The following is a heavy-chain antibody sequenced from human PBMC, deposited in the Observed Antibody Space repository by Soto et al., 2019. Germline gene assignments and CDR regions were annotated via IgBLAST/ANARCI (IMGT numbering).Heavy chain of an antibody. CDR2: IKTKSSGGTT. CDR1: GFAFSDAS. J-gene: IGHJ4*02. CDR3: TPLASGHYGYDF. Sequence: DVQLVESGGDLVKPGGSLRLSCAASGFAFSDASMSWVRQAPGKGLEWVGRIKTKSSGGTTDYAAPVKGRFTISRDDSKNTVYLPMDSLKAEDTAVYSCTPLASGHYGYDFWGQGTLVTVSS. V-gene: IGHV3-15*01. D-gene: IGHD3-3*01.